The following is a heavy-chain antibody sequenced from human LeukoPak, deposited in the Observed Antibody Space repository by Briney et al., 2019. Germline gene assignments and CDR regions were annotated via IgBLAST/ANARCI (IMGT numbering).Heavy chain of an antibody. V-gene: IGHV1-69*13. CDR2: IIPIFGTA. CDR1: GGTFSSYA. J-gene: IGHJ6*02. CDR3: ASWYYDILTGYYSPYGMDV. D-gene: IGHD3-9*01. Sequence: GASVKVSCKASGGTFSSYAISWVRQAPGQGLEWMGGIIPIFGTANYAQKFQGRVTITADESTSTAYMELSSLRSEDTAVYYCASWYYDILTGYYSPYGMDVWGQGTTVTVSS.